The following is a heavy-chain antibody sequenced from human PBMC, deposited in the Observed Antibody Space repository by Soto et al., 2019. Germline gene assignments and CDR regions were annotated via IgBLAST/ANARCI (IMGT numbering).Heavy chain of an antibody. CDR3: AREDGGGPLDY. Sequence: GASVKVSCKASGYTFTGYYMHWVRQAPGQRPEWMGFITPATGSTEYSQRFQGRVTITRDTSASTVYMDLSSLRSEDTAVYYCAREDGGGPLDYWGQGTLVTVSS. CDR2: ITPATGST. V-gene: IGHV1-3*01. CDR1: GYTFTGYY. D-gene: IGHD3-10*01. J-gene: IGHJ4*01.